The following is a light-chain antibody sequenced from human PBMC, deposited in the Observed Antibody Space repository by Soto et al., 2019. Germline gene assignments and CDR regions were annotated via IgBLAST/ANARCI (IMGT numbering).Light chain of an antibody. V-gene: IGKV1-39*01. CDR3: QQTYSAPPWT. Sequence: DIQMTQSPTSLSASIGDRGTLSCRASQSISTYLAWYPQKPGKAPRLLIYAASSVQSGVPPRFSASGSGTDLSLTLSSLRPEDTATYDCQQTYSAPPWTFGQGTKVDI. CDR2: AAS. J-gene: IGKJ1*01. CDR1: QSISTY.